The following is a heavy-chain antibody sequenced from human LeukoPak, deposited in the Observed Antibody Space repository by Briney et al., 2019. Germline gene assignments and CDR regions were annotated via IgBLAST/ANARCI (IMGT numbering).Heavy chain of an antibody. CDR1: GYTFNSHC. CDR2: ISAHNGNA. J-gene: IGHJ4*02. CDR3: ARGPRAAADDY. V-gene: IGHV1-18*01. Sequence: ASVKVSCKASGYTFNSHCFSWVRQAPGQGLEWMGWISAHNGNATYGQKFQGRVTLTTDTSTSTAYMELSGLTSEDTAVYYCARGPRAAADDYWGQGTLVTVSS. D-gene: IGHD6-13*01.